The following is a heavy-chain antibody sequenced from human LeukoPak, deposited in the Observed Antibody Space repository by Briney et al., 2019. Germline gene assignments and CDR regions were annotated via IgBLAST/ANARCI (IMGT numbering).Heavy chain of an antibody. J-gene: IGHJ4*02. CDR3: ARVVVRGVIKYFDY. V-gene: IGHV4-39*07. CDR1: SGSISTSNYY. D-gene: IGHD3-10*01. Sequence: SETLSLTCTVSSGSISTSNYYWGWVRQPPGKALEWIGNIFYSGSTYYSPSLKSRVTISLDTSRNQFSLKLSSVTAADTAVYYCARVVVRGVIKYFDYWGQGTLVTVSS. CDR2: IFYSGST.